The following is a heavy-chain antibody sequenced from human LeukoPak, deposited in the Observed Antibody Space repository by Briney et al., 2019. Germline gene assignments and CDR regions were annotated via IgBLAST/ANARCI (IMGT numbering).Heavy chain of an antibody. D-gene: IGHD5-24*01. CDR3: ARARSKPRDGYNPHLDY. J-gene: IGHJ4*02. Sequence: AGSLRLYCAASGFTFSSYGMHWLPQAPGKGLKWVAVIWYDGSNKYYTDYVKVRFTISTYNSKNTLYLHMNSSKAEDMAVYYCARARSKPRDGYNPHLDYWGQGTLVTVSS. CDR1: GFTFSSYG. CDR2: IWYDGSNK. V-gene: IGHV3-33*01.